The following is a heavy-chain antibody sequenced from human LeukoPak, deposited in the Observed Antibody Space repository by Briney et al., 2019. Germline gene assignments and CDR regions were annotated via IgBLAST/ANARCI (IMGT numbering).Heavy chain of an antibody. V-gene: IGHV3-21*01. J-gene: IGHJ6*03. CDR2: ISSSSTYI. D-gene: IGHD6-6*01. CDR1: GFTFSSYS. Sequence: GGSLRLSCAASGFTFSSYSMNWVRQAPGKGLEWVSFISSSSTYIYYADSVKGRFTISRDNAKNSLYLQMNSLRAEDTAVYYCARVPRLARDYYYYMDVWGKGTTVTVSS. CDR3: ARVPRLARDYYYYMDV.